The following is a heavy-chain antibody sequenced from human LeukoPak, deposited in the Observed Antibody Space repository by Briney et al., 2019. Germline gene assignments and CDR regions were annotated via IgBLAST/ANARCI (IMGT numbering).Heavy chain of an antibody. Sequence: GRSLRLSCAASGFTFSSYGMHWVRQAPGKGLEWVAVIWYDGSNKYYADSVKGRFTISRDNSKNTLYLQMNSLRAEDTAVYYCARALSYYYGVDVWGQGTTVTVSS. V-gene: IGHV3-33*01. CDR3: ARALSYYYGVDV. CDR2: IWYDGSNK. CDR1: GFTFSSYG. J-gene: IGHJ6*02.